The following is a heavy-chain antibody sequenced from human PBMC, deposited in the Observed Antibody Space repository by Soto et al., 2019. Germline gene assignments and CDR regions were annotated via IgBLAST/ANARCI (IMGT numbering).Heavy chain of an antibody. Sequence: PSETLSLTCAVSGYSFSSGYYWGWIRQPPGKGREWIGSIYHSGNTFHTPSLQSRVTISVDTSKNQFSLNLTSVTAADTAVYYCARDSYGPLAIDAFDIWAQGKRVT. V-gene: IGHV4-38-2*02. CDR2: IYHSGNT. D-gene: IGHD4-17*01. CDR3: ARDSYGPLAIDAFDI. CDR1: GYSFSSGYY. J-gene: IGHJ3*02.